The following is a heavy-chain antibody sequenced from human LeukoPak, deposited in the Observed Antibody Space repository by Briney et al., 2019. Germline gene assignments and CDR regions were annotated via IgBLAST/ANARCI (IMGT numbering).Heavy chain of an antibody. CDR3: ARSTGDCSGGTCYSDFDC. V-gene: IGHV3-30*01. CDR2: ISNNGTNK. CDR1: GFSFSYYA. J-gene: IGHJ4*02. D-gene: IGHD2-15*01. Sequence: GGSMRLSCAASGFSFSYYAMHWVRQAPGKGLEWVAVISNNGTNKYYADSVKGRFTISRDNSKNTLYLQMNSLRAEDTAVYYCARSTGDCSGGTCYSDFDCWGQGTLVTVSS.